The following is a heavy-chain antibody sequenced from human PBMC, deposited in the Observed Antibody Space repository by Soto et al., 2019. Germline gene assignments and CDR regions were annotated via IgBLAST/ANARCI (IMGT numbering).Heavy chain of an antibody. J-gene: IGHJ4*02. V-gene: IGHV1-69*06. CDR3: ARRNTAGFLRYFYN. CDR1: GGTLTNFINYP. CDR2: IVPNIGTV. Sequence: QVQLVQSGAEVMQPGSSVKVSCKPSGGTLTNFINYPINWVRQSPGQGLEWMGGIVPNIGTVNYAQKFQGRVTMTADKSTGTVYMELSSLRSDDSALYYCARRNTAGFLRYFYNWGQGTLVTVSS. D-gene: IGHD6-19*01.